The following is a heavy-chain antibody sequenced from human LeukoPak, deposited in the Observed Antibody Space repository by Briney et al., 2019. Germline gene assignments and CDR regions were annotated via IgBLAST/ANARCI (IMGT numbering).Heavy chain of an antibody. D-gene: IGHD2-15*01. CDR3: ARGGSRVFGGSGWFDP. J-gene: IGHJ5*02. CDR1: GGSISSGGYY. CDR2: LYYSGST. Sequence: PSQTLSLTCTVSGGSISSGGYYWSWIRQHPGKGLNWIGNLYYSGSTYYNPSLKSRVTVSVDTSKNQSSLKLSSVTAADTAVYYCARGGSRVFGGSGWFDPWGQGTLVTVSS. V-gene: IGHV4-31*03.